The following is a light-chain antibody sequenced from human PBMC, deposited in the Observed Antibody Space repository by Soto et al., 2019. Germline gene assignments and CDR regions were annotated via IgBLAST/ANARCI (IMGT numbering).Light chain of an antibody. CDR1: SSDVGAYNY. Sequence: QSVLTQPASVSGSPGQSITISCTGTSSDVGAYNYVSWYQQYPGKAPKLLIYDVSYRPSGVSNRFSGSKSGNTASLTISGLQAEDEADYYCTSYASSRTRVVFGGGTQLTVL. J-gene: IGLJ2*01. V-gene: IGLV2-14*03. CDR2: DVS. CDR3: TSYASSRTRVV.